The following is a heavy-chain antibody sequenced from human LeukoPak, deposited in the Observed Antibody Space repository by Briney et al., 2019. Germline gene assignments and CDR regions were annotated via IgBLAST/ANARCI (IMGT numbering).Heavy chain of an antibody. Sequence: GGSLRLSCAASGFTFDDYGMNWVRQAPGKGLEWVSGINWNGGSTVYADSVKGRFTISRDNAKNSLYLQMNSLRAEDTALYYCARTAYDILTGQPDAFDIWGQGTMVTVSS. J-gene: IGHJ3*02. CDR3: ARTAYDILTGQPDAFDI. CDR2: INWNGGST. D-gene: IGHD3-9*01. V-gene: IGHV3-20*04. CDR1: GFTFDDYG.